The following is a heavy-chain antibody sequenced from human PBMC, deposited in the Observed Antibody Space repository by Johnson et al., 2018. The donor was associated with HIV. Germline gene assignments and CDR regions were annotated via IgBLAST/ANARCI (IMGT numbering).Heavy chain of an antibody. J-gene: IGHJ3*02. V-gene: IGHV3-30*03. CDR2: ISYDGSNK. D-gene: IGHD3-9*01. Sequence: QVQLVESGGGVVQPGRSLRLSCAASGFTFSDYYMSWIRQAPGKGLEWVAVISYDGSNKYYADSVKGRFTISRDNSKNTLYLQMNSLRAEDTAVYYCARELPSYDILTGPGAFDIWGQGTMVTVSS. CDR3: ARELPSYDILTGPGAFDI. CDR1: GFTFSDYY.